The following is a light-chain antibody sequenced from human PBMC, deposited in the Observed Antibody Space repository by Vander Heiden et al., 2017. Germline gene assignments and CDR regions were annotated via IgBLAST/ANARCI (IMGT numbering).Light chain of an antibody. V-gene: IGKV2-28*01. J-gene: IGKJ5*01. CDR1: QRLLHSNGYNY. Sequence: DLVMPPSPLSLPVTPGEPAPISCSSSQRLLHSNGYNYLDWYLQKPGQSPQRLSYLGSNRASGVPDRFSGSGSGTDFTLKISRVEAEEVGVYYCMQALQTITFGQGTRLEIK. CDR2: LGS. CDR3: MQALQTIT.